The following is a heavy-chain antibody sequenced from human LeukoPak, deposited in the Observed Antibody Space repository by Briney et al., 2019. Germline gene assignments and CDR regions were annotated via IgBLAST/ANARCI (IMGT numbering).Heavy chain of an antibody. CDR2: IYHSGST. V-gene: IGHV4-4*02. J-gene: IGHJ4*02. D-gene: IGHD1-26*01. CDR1: GGSISSSNW. Sequence: PSGTLSLTCAVSGGSISSSNWWSWVRQPPGKGLEWIGEIYHSGSTNYNPSLKSRVTISVDKSKNQFSLKLSSVTAADTAVYYCARDRSIVGATGGFDYWGQGTLVTVPS. CDR3: ARDRSIVGATGGFDY.